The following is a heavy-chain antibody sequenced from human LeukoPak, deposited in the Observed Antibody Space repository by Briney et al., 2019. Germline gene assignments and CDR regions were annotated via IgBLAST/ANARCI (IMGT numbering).Heavy chain of an antibody. Sequence: ASVKVSCKASGYTFTGYYMHWVRQAPGQGLEWMGWINPNSGGTNYAQKFQGRVTMTRDTSISTAYMELSRLRSDDTAVYYCASSPYGSGSYHDYYYYMDVWGKGTTVIVSS. J-gene: IGHJ6*03. V-gene: IGHV1-2*02. CDR3: ASSPYGSGSYHDYYYYMDV. CDR1: GYTFTGYY. CDR2: INPNSGGT. D-gene: IGHD3-10*01.